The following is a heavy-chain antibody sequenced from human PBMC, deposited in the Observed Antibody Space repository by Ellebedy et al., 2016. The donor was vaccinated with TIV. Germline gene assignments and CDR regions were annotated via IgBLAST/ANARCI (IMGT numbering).Heavy chain of an antibody. CDR3: AREIGAGPVVFQY. CDR1: GYSFTSYG. CDR2: INAYNGNT. J-gene: IGHJ1*01. D-gene: IGHD6-19*01. V-gene: IGHV1-18*04. Sequence: AAPVKVSCKASGYSFTSYGISWVRQAPGQGLEWMGWINAYNGNTNIAQKFQGRVTMTTDTSTSTAYMEVRRLRSDDTAVYYCAREIGAGPVVFQYWGQGTLVIVSS.